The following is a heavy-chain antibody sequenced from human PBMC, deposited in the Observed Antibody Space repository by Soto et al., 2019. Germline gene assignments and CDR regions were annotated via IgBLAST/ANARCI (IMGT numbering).Heavy chain of an antibody. V-gene: IGHV3-9*01. CDR1: GFTFDDYA. CDR2: ISWNSGSI. J-gene: IGHJ4*02. D-gene: IGHD4-17*01. CDR3: ARYAAEVTTFFDH. Sequence: PGGSLRLSCAASGFTFDDYAMHWVRQAPGKGLEWVSGISWNSGSIGYADAGKGRFTISRDNAKKSLYLEMHSLRAEDTAVYYCARYAAEVTTFFDHWGQGTLVTVSS.